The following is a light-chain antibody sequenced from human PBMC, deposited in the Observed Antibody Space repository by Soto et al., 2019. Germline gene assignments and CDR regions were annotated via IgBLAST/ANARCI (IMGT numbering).Light chain of an antibody. V-gene: IGKV3-15*01. CDR3: QQYNNWPPIT. CDR1: QSITSN. CDR2: AAS. Sequence: EIVMTQSPATLSVSPGERATLSCRASQSITSNLAWYQQKPGQAPRLLIYAASTRATGIPARFSGSGYGTEFTLTISSLQSEDFAIYYCQQYNNWPPITFGQGTRREIK. J-gene: IGKJ5*01.